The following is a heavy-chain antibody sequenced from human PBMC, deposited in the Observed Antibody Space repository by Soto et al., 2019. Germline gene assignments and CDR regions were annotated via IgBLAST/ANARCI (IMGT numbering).Heavy chain of an antibody. Sequence: ASVKVSCKASGYTFTSYGISWVRQAPGQGLEWMGWISAYNGNTNYAQKLQGRVTMTTDTSTSTAYMELRSLRSNDTAVYYCARDWYCSGGSCATFDYWGQGTLVTVSS. J-gene: IGHJ4*02. CDR1: GYTFTSYG. CDR2: ISAYNGNT. D-gene: IGHD2-15*01. V-gene: IGHV1-18*01. CDR3: ARDWYCSGGSCATFDY.